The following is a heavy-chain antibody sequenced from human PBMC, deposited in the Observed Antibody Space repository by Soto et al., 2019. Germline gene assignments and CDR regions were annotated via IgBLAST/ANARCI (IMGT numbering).Heavy chain of an antibody. CDR3: ARGLVPPLLVAVAGMVSGDEDWFDP. D-gene: IGHD6-19*01. CDR1: GGSISSSSYY. CDR2: IYYSGST. V-gene: IGHV4-39*01. Sequence: QLQLQESGPGLVKPSETLSLTCTVSGGSISSSSYYWGWIRQPPGKGLEWIGSIYYSGSTYYNPSLRSRITISVEPSKNQSSWKLSSVTAADTAVYYCARGLVPPLLVAVAGMVSGDEDWFDPWGQGTLVTVSS. J-gene: IGHJ5*02.